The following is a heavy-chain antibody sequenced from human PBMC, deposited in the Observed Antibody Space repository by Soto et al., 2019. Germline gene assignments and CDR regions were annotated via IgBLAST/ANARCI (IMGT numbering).Heavy chain of an antibody. V-gene: IGHV3-21*01. D-gene: IGHD5-12*01. Sequence: VSLRLSCAASGFTFSSYSMNWVRQAPGKGLEWVSFISSGSSNIYYADSVKGRFTISRDNAKNSLCLQMNSLRAEDTAVYYCARDVDGYNFGPFDYWGQGTLVTVSS. CDR3: ARDVDGYNFGPFDY. J-gene: IGHJ4*02. CDR2: ISSGSSNI. CDR1: GFTFSSYS.